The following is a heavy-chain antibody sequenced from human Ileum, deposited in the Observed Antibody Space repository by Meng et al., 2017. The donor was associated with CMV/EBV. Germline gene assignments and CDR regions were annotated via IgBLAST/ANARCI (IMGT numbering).Heavy chain of an antibody. Sequence: PRLRSGLFKPSETLSLVCAVYGGSFSSYPRTWLRQPPGKVLEGIGEVTRSGSTNYNPSLKSRLIISLDTSTNQFSLKLNSVAAADTAIYYCARGSSQVWELLHYWGQGTLVTVSS. V-gene: IGHV4-34*01. CDR1: GGSFSSYP. CDR2: VTRSGST. D-gene: IGHD1-26*01. J-gene: IGHJ4*02. CDR3: ARGSSQVWELLHY.